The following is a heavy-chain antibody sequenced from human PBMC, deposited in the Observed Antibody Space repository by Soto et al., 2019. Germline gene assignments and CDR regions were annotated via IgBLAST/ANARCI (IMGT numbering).Heavy chain of an antibody. D-gene: IGHD3-10*01. CDR3: ARWPGGFGDFSLDY. J-gene: IGHJ4*02. Sequence: QVQLQESGPGLVKPSETLSLSCGVSGGSISQYYWSWIRQPAGKGLEWIGRIYSGGSTNYNPSLARRVTISLDTSKNKFALKLSSVAAADTAVYYLARWPGGFGDFSLDYWGQGTLVTVSS. CDR2: IYSGGST. V-gene: IGHV4-4*07. CDR1: GGSISQYY.